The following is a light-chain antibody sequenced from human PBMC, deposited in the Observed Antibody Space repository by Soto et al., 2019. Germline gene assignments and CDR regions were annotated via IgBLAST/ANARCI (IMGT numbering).Light chain of an antibody. V-gene: IGKV3-11*01. CDR3: PQRSYQIT. J-gene: IGKJ5*01. CDR2: DAS. Sequence: GERATLSCRDSQSLGRYLAWYQQKPGQDPRILIYDASHRATGIQVRFSGSGSESDFTLTISSLEPEDFAVYYCPQRSYQITLGTGKRLEIK. CDR1: QSLGRY.